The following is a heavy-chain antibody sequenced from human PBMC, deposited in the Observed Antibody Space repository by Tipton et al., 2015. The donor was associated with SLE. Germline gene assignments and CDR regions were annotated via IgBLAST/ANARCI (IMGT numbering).Heavy chain of an antibody. J-gene: IGHJ4*02. CDR2: IYYNGFS. D-gene: IGHD3-22*01. CDR3: ARDEYRYDGTGYHLLGHFDY. CDR1: GDSITSGPYY. Sequence: TLSLTCTISGDSITSGPYYWAWIRQPPGKGLEWIGTIYYNGFSYQSPSLKSRITMSVDTSKTQFSLKLSSVTAADTAVYYCARDEYRYDGTGYHLLGHFDYWGQGTLVTVSS. V-gene: IGHV4-39*07.